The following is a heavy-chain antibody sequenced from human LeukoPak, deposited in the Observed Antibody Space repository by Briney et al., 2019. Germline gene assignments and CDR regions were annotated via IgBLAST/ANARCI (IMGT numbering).Heavy chain of an antibody. V-gene: IGHV4-31*03. J-gene: IGHJ4*02. CDR2: TYYSGST. D-gene: IGHD6-6*01. CDR3: ARELAARPRGFDY. CDR1: GGSISSGGYY. Sequence: SQTLSLTCTVSGGSISSGGYYWSWIRQHPGKGLEWIGYTYYSGSTYYNPSLKSRVTISVDTSKNQFSLKLSSVTAADTAVYYCARELAARPRGFDYWGQGTLVTVSS.